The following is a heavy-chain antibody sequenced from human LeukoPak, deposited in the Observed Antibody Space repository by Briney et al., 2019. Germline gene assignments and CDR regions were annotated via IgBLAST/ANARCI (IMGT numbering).Heavy chain of an antibody. Sequence: GRSLRLSCAASGFTFSTFSMHWVRQAPGKGLEWVAVILYDGSTQYYADSVRGRFTASRDNSKDTLYLQMNSLRVEDTAVYYCAKVDCRSTSCSPFDYWGQGTLVTVSS. CDR2: ILYDGSTQ. D-gene: IGHD2-2*01. J-gene: IGHJ4*02. V-gene: IGHV3-30*04. CDR3: AKVDCRSTSCSPFDY. CDR1: GFTFSTFS.